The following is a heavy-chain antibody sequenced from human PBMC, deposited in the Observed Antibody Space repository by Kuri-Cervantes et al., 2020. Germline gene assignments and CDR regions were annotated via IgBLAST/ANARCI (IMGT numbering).Heavy chain of an antibody. CDR1: GYTFTSYG. Sequence: ASVKVSCKASGYTFTSYGISWVRQAPGQGLEWMGWISAYNGNTNYAQKLQGRVTMTTDTSTSTAYMELKSLRSDDTAVYYCSKFGVVTTDIDYWGQGTLVTVSS. V-gene: IGHV1-18*01. CDR3: SKFGVVTTDIDY. J-gene: IGHJ4*02. CDR2: ISAYNGNT. D-gene: IGHD3-3*01.